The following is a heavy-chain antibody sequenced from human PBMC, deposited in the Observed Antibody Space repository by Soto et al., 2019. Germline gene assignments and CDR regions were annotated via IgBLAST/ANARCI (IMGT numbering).Heavy chain of an antibody. D-gene: IGHD2-21*01. J-gene: IGHJ6*02. CDR2: IIPMFGTP. CDR1: GGTFRSYA. CDR3: TRAIVVLGATYYYHGMDV. Sequence: QIQLVQSGAEVKKPGSSVKVSCKASGGTFRSYAISWVRQAPGQGLEWMGGIIPMFGTPNYAQKFQGSVTITADESTSTAYMELTSLRSEDTAIYFCTRAIVVLGATYYYHGMDVWGPGTTVTVSS. V-gene: IGHV1-69*12.